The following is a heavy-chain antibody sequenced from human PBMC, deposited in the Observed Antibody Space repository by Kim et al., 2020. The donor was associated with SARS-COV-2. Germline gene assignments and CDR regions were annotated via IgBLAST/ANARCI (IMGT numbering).Heavy chain of an antibody. J-gene: IGHJ6*02. CDR2: ISSSGSTI. V-gene: IGHV3-48*03. CDR3: ARDRGFWSGYYTYYYYYGMDV. Sequence: GGSLRLSCAASGFTFSSYEMNWVRQAPGKGLEWVSYISSSGSTIYYADSVKGRFTISRDNAKNSLYLQMNSLRAEDTAVYYCARDRGFWSGYYTYYYYYGMDVWGQGTTVTVSS. CDR1: GFTFSSYE. D-gene: IGHD3-3*01.